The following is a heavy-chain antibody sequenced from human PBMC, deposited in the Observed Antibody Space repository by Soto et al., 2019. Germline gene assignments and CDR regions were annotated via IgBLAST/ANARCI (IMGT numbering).Heavy chain of an antibody. CDR3: ATMGSY. CDR2: IKSNTDGGTT. CDR1: GFAFSKAW. D-gene: IGHD3-10*01. Sequence: EVQLVESGGGLVKPGGSLRLSCAASGFAFSKAWMNWVRQAPGKGLEWVGHIKSNTDGGTTDYAARVKGRFTISRDDSKNTLYLQMNSLKTEDTAMYYCATMGSYWGQGSLVTVSS. V-gene: IGHV3-15*07. J-gene: IGHJ4*02.